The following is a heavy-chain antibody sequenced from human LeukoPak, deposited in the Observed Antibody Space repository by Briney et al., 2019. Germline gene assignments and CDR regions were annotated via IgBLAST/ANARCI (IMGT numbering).Heavy chain of an antibody. D-gene: IGHD4-23*01. CDR2: ISSSSSYI. V-gene: IGHV3-21*01. CDR3: ARKKHNGDYGGNSGDY. J-gene: IGHJ4*02. Sequence: GGSLRLSCAASGFTFSSYSMNWVRQAPGKGLEWFSSISSSSSYIYYADSVKGRFTISRDNAKNSLYLQMNSLRAEDTAVYYCARKKHNGDYGGNSGDYWGQGTLVTVSS. CDR1: GFTFSSYS.